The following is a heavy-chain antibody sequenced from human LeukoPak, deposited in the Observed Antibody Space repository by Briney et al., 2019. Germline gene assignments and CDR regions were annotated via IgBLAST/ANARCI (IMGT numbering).Heavy chain of an antibody. V-gene: IGHV3-21*01. CDR3: ARVSSPVAGTRDPPEY. CDR1: GFTFSSYS. Sequence: GGSLRLSCAASGFTFSSYSMNWVRQAPGKGLEWVSSICRSSENIYYADSVKGRFTISRDNAKNSLYLQMDSLRAEDTAVYYCARVSSPVAGTRDPPEYWGQGTLVTVSS. J-gene: IGHJ4*02. CDR2: ICRSSENI. D-gene: IGHD6-19*01.